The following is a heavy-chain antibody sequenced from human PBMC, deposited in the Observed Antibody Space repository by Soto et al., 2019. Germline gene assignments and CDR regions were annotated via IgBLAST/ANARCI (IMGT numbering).Heavy chain of an antibody. CDR3: ASDLGGYSYGYGFDY. Sequence: ASVKVSCKASGYTFTSYAIHWVRQAPGQRLEWMGWINAGNGNTKYSQKFQDRVTITRDTSASTAYMELSSLRAEDTAVYYGASDLGGYSYGYGFDYWGQGTLVTVSS. CDR1: GYTFTSYA. D-gene: IGHD5-18*01. CDR2: INAGNGNT. V-gene: IGHV1-3*01. J-gene: IGHJ4*02.